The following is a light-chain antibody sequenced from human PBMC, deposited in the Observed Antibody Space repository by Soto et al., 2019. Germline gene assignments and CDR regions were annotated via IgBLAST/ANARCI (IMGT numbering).Light chain of an antibody. CDR3: QQYNSYPIT. Sequence: DIQMTQSPSTLSASVGDRVTITCRASQSISSWLAWYQQKPGKATKFLIYKASSLESGVPSRFSGSGYGTEFTLTISSLQPDDFATYYCQQYNSYPITFGQGTRLEIK. V-gene: IGKV1-5*03. J-gene: IGKJ5*01. CDR2: KAS. CDR1: QSISSW.